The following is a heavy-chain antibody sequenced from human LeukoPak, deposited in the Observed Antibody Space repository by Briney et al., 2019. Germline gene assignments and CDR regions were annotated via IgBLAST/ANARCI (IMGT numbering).Heavy chain of an antibody. CDR2: IYTSGST. J-gene: IGHJ4*02. Sequence: SETLSLTCTVSGGSISSGSYYWSWIRQPAGKGLEWIGRIYTSGSTNYNPSLKSRVTISVDTSKNQFSLKLSSVTAADTAVYYCARDRENTAMGFDYWGQGTLVTVSS. CDR3: ARDRENTAMGFDY. CDR1: GGSISSGSYY. D-gene: IGHD5-18*01. V-gene: IGHV4-61*02.